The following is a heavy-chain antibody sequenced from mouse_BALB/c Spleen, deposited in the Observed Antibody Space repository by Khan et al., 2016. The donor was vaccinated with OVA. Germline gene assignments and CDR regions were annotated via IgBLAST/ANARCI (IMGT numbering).Heavy chain of an antibody. V-gene: IGHV1-61*01. Sequence: QVQLQQPGAELVRPGASVKLSCKASGYTFTSFWMNWVKLRPGQSLEWIGMIDPSDNKTHYNQMFKDKATLTVDKSSNTAYMKLSSLTSEDSAVYFCARGGYGTSFAFWGQGTLVTVSP. CDR3: ARGGYGTSFAF. J-gene: IGHJ3*01. CDR1: GYTFTSFW. D-gene: IGHD2-1*01. CDR2: IDPSDNKT.